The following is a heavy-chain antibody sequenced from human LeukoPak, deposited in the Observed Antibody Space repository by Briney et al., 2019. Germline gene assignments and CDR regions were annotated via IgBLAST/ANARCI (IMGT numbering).Heavy chain of an antibody. D-gene: IGHD3-10*01. J-gene: IGHJ3*02. V-gene: IGHV4-39*01. Sequence: SETLTLTCTVSGGSISSSSYYWGWIRQPPGKGLEWIGSIYYSGSTYYNPSLKSRVTISVDTSKNPFSLKLSSVTDADTAVHYCARQGSQSHDAFDSWGQGTMVTVSS. CDR3: ARQGSQSHDAFDS. CDR2: IYYSGST. CDR1: GGSISSSSYY.